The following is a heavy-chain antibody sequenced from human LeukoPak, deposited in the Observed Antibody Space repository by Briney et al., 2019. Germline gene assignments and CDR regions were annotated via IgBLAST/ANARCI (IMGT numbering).Heavy chain of an antibody. Sequence: PGGSLRLSCAASGFTVSSNYMSWVRQAPGKGLAWVSVIYPASTTYYADSVKGRFTISRDNSKNTLSLQMNSLRAEDTAVYYCARGDGYNYFDCRGQGTLVTVSS. CDR2: IYPASTT. V-gene: IGHV3-53*01. J-gene: IGHJ4*02. CDR1: GFTVSSNY. D-gene: IGHD5-24*01. CDR3: ARGDGYNYFDC.